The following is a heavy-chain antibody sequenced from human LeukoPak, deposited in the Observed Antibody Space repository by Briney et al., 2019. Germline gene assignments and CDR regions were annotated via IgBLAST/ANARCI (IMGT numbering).Heavy chain of an antibody. CDR2: IDSSGGYM. Sequence: GGSLRLSCEASGFTFNTYSMNWARQAPGKGLEWVSSIDSSGGYMFYADSVKGRFIISRDNAKNSLYLQMNSLRAEDTAVYYCAKPETWELLDAFDIWGQGTMVTVSS. J-gene: IGHJ3*02. V-gene: IGHV3-21*01. CDR3: AKPETWELLDAFDI. CDR1: GFTFNTYS. D-gene: IGHD2-15*01.